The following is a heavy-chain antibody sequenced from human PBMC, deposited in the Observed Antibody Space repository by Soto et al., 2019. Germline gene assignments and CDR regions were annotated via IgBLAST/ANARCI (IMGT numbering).Heavy chain of an antibody. CDR2: ISYDGSNK. D-gene: IGHD3-3*01. V-gene: IGHV3-30-3*01. Sequence: GGSLRLSCAASGFTFSSYAMHWVRQAPGKGLEWVAVISYDGSNKYYADSVKGRFTISRDNSKNTLYLQMNSLRAEDTAVYYCARVIGTYYDFWSGYGFDYWGQGTLVTVSS. CDR3: ARVIGTYYDFWSGYGFDY. J-gene: IGHJ4*02. CDR1: GFTFSSYA.